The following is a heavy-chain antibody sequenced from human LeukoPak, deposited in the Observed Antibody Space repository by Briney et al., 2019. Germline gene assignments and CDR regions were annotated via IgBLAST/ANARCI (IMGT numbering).Heavy chain of an antibody. CDR3: ATELREGDSGSQYFQH. CDR1: GFTFGSYA. D-gene: IGHD6-19*01. J-gene: IGHJ1*01. Sequence: GRSLRLSCAASGFTFGSYAMHWVRQAPGKGLEWVAIISYDESNKYYADSVKGRFTISRDNSKNTLYLQMNSLGPEETAVYYCATELREGDSGSQYFQHWGQGTLVTVSS. V-gene: IGHV3-30*04. CDR2: ISYDESNK.